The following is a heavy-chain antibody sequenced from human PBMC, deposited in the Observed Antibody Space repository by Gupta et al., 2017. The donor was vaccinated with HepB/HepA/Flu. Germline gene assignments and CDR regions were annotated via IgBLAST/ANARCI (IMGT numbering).Heavy chain of an antibody. CDR2: ITTDESTT. CDR3: VRDKGNWLDL. Sequence: EEKREEAGVGLVQPGGYLNLSCAASGFSFGSYFMHWVRQAPGKGLGWVALITTDESTTSYPDVVKGRFTISKDNSKNTLYLQMHDLRDEDTAVYYCVRDKGNWLDLWGQGTLVTV. J-gene: IGHJ5*02. V-gene: IGHV3-74*01. CDR1: GFSFGSYF.